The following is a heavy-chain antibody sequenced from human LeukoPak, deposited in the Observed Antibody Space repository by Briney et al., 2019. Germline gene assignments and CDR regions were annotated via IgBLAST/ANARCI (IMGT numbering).Heavy chain of an antibody. V-gene: IGHV4-34*01. Sequence: SETLSLTCAVYGGSFSGYYWSWIRQPPGKGLEWIGEINHSGSTNYNPSLKSRVTMSVDTSKNQFSLKLSSVTAADTAVYYCARNVVPAATIWFDPWSEGTLVTVSS. J-gene: IGHJ5*02. CDR2: INHSGST. CDR3: ARNVVPAATIWFDP. D-gene: IGHD2-2*01. CDR1: GGSFSGYY.